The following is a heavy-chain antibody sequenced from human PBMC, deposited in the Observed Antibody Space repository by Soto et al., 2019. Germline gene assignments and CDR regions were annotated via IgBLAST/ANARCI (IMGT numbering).Heavy chain of an antibody. J-gene: IGHJ3*02. CDR1: GFSLTNVGMG. V-gene: IGHV2-5*02. CDR2: IYWDDDK. CDR3: AHRNSRMFAFDI. Sequence: QITLKASGPTLVKPTQPLTLTCTFSGFSLTNVGMGVGWIRQPPGKALDWLGIIYWDDDKRYSPALNGRVTFIKDTSQNQVVLTMTNMDPVYTATYYCAHRNSRMFAFDIWGQGTLVIVSS. D-gene: IGHD3-10*02.